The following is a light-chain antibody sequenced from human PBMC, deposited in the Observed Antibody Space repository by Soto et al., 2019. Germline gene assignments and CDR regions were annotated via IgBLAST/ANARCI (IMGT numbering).Light chain of an antibody. CDR2: GAS. J-gene: IGKJ1*01. CDR3: QQYGSSGT. V-gene: IGKV3-20*01. CDR1: QSVSNNY. Sequence: EIVLTQSPGTLSLSPGERATLSCRASQSVSNNYLAWYQQKPGQAPRLLIYGASNRATGIPDRFSGSGSGTGFTLTISRLEPEDFAGYYCQQYGSSGTFGQRTKVEIK.